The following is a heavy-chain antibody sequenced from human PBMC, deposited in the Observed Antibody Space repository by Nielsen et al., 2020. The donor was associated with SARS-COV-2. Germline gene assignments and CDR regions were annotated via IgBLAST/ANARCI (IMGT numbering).Heavy chain of an antibody. CDR2: ISYDGSNK. J-gene: IGHJ4*02. V-gene: IGHV3-30-3*01. CDR1: GFTFSSYA. D-gene: IGHD1-26*01. CDR3: ARAPIGELLGYFDY. Sequence: GESLKISCAASGFTFSSYAMHWVRQASGKGLEWVAVISYDGSNKYYADSVKGRFTISRDNSKNTLYLQMNSLRAEDTAVYYCARAPIGELLGYFDYWGQGTLVTVSS.